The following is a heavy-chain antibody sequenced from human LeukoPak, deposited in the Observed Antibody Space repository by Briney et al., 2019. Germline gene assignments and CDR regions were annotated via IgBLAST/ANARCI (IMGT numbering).Heavy chain of an antibody. CDR2: ISGSGGST. CDR3: AKGPSVWDWFDP. D-gene: IGHD3-16*01. CDR1: GFTFSSYA. V-gene: IGHV3-23*01. J-gene: IGHJ5*02. Sequence: GGSLGLSCAASGFTFSSYAMSWVRQAPGKGLEWVSAISGSGGSTYYADSVKGRFTISRDNSKNTLYLQMNSLRAEDTAVYYCAKGPSVWDWFDPWGQGTLVTVPS.